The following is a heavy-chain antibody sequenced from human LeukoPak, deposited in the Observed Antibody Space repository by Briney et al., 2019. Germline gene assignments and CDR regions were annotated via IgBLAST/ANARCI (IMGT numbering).Heavy chain of an antibody. CDR2: IYYSGST. Sequence: PSETLSLTCTVSGGSIGSSSYYWGWIRQPPGKGLEWIGSIYYSGSTYYNPSLKSRVTISVDTSKNQFSLKLSSVTAADTAVYYCARRHTLGTVTRNWFDPWGQGTLVTVSS. V-gene: IGHV4-39*01. CDR3: ARRHTLGTVTRNWFDP. D-gene: IGHD4-17*01. J-gene: IGHJ5*02. CDR1: GGSIGSSSYY.